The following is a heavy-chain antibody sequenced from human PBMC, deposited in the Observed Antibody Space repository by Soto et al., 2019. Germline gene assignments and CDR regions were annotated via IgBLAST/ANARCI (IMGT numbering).Heavy chain of an antibody. D-gene: IGHD3-10*01. V-gene: IGHV1-46*03. CDR3: GRDTRGSGSRFDY. J-gene: IGHJ4*02. CDR1: GYTFTDYY. CDR2: IDASGGST. Sequence: QVQLVQSGAEVKKPGASVKVSCKASGYTFTDYYMHWVRQAPGQGLEWMGIIDASGGSTTYAQKFPGRVTMTSDTSTSTVYIELSRLRSEDTAVYYCGRDTRGSGSRFDYWGQGTLVTVSS.